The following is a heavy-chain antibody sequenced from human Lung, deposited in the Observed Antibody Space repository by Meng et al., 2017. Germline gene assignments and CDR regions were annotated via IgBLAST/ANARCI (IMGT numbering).Heavy chain of an antibody. CDR1: GYNFPDYY. CDR3: ARDEDISAAGKLFGDY. Sequence: LVHAVPEGKEPWAPGQVSCKPSGYNFPDYYIHWVRRAPGQGLEGMGRINPKSGDTHYAQKFQARVTMTGDTSISTAYMELSGLRSDDTAMYYCARDEDISAAGKLFGDYWGQGTLVTVSS. V-gene: IGHV1-2*06. CDR2: INPKSGDT. J-gene: IGHJ4*02. D-gene: IGHD6-25*01.